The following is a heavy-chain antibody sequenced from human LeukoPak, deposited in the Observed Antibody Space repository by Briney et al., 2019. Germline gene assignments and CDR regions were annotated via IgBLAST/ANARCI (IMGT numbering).Heavy chain of an antibody. CDR2: IWYDGSNK. Sequence: GGSLRLSCAASGFTFSSYGMHWVRQAPGKGLEWVAVIWYDGSNKYYADSVKGRFTISRDNSKNTLYLQMNSLRAEDTAVYYCARDLGRQLWVDYYYGMDVWGQGTTVTVSS. V-gene: IGHV3-33*01. CDR1: GFTFSSYG. CDR3: ARDLGRQLWVDYYYGMDV. D-gene: IGHD6-13*01. J-gene: IGHJ6*02.